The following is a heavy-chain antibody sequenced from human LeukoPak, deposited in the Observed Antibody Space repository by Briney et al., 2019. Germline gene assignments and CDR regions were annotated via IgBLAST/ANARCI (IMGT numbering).Heavy chain of an antibody. J-gene: IGHJ6*03. CDR3: ARVVSSSPMYYYNYMDV. Sequence: ASVKVSCKASGYTFTSYGISWVRQAPGQGLEWMGWISAYNGNTNYAQKLQGRVTMTTDTSTSTAYMELRSLRSDDTAVYYCARVVSSSPMYYYNYMDVWGKGTTVTVSS. V-gene: IGHV1-18*01. CDR1: GYTFTSYG. D-gene: IGHD6-6*01. CDR2: ISAYNGNT.